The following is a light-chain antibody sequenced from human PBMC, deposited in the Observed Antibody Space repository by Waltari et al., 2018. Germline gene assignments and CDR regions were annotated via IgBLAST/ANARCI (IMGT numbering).Light chain of an antibody. CDR3: SSFTTSTSLLI. J-gene: IGLJ2*01. CDR1: RNDVGYNS. CDR2: EVK. Sequence: QSALTQPASVSGSPGQSIPISCSGSRNDVGYNSVSRYQQRPGTAPKPMIYEVKNRPSGVSSRFSGSRSANTASLTISGLQAEDEADYYCSSFTTSTSLLIFGGGTKVTVL. V-gene: IGLV2-14*01.